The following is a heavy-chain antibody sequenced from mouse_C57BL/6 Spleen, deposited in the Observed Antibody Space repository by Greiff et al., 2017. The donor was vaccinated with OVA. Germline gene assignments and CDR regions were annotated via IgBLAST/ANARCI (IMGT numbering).Heavy chain of an antibody. CDR3: ARSRLLRYFDY. D-gene: IGHD1-1*01. Sequence: VHVKQSGPELVKPGASVKISCKASGYSFTHYNMNWVKQSNGKSLEWIGVINPNYGTTSYNQKFKGKATLTVDQSSSTAYMQLNSLTSEDSAVYYCARSRLLRYFDYWGQGTTLTVSS. CDR1: GYSFTHYN. CDR2: INPNYGTT. V-gene: IGHV1-39*01. J-gene: IGHJ2*01.